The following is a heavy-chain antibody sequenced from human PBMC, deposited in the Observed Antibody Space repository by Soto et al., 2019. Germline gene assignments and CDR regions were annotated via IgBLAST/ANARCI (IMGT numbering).Heavy chain of an antibody. CDR3: ARETIVVVPAAINWFDP. CDR1: GGSISSGDYY. V-gene: IGHV4-30-4*01. D-gene: IGHD2-2*01. J-gene: IGHJ5*02. Sequence: TLSLTCTVSGGSISSGDYYGSWIRQPPGKGLEWIGYIYYSGSTYYNPSLKSRVTISVDTSKNQFSLKLSSVTAADTAVYYCARETIVVVPAAINWFDPWAQGTLVTVSS. CDR2: IYYSGST.